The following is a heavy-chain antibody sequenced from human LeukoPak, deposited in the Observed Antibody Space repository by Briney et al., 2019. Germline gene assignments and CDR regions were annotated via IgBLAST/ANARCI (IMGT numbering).Heavy chain of an antibody. Sequence: GESLKISCKGSGYSFTSYWIGWVRQMPGKGLEWMGIIYPGDSDTRYSPSFRGQVTISADKSISTAYLQWSSLKASDTAMYYCARLNVDTAMVNNYYYMDVWGKGTTVTVSS. J-gene: IGHJ6*03. D-gene: IGHD5-18*01. CDR3: ARLNVDTAMVNNYYYMDV. CDR2: IYPGDSDT. V-gene: IGHV5-51*01. CDR1: GYSFTSYW.